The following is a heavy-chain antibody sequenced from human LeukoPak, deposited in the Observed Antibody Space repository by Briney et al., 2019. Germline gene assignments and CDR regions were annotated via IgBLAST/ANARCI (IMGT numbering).Heavy chain of an antibody. CDR2: ISSGGSTI. CDR3: AKVLYGGYSYDY. CDR1: GFTFSTYS. Sequence: GGSLRLSCAASGFTFSTYSMNWVRQAPGKGLEWVSYISSGGSTIYYADSVKGRITISRDNAKNTLYLQMNSLRAEDTAVYYCAKVLYGGYSYDYWGQGTLVTVSS. D-gene: IGHD5-18*01. J-gene: IGHJ4*02. V-gene: IGHV3-48*01.